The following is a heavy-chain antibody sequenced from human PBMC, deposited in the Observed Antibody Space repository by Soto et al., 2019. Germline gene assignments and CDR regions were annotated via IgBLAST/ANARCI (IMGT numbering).Heavy chain of an antibody. CDR1: GFTFSSYG. CDR3: ARERYSSSWIHYFDY. CDR2: IWYDGSNK. V-gene: IGHV3-33*01. J-gene: IGHJ4*02. Sequence: GSLRLSCAACGFTFSSYGMHWVRQAPGKGLEWVAVIWYDGSNKYYADSVKGRFTISRDNSKNTLYLQMNSLRAEDTAVYYCARERYSSSWIHYFDYWGQGTLVTVSS. D-gene: IGHD6-6*01.